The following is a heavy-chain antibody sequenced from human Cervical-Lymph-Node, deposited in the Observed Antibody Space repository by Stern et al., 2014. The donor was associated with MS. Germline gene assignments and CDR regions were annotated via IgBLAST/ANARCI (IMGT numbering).Heavy chain of an antibody. V-gene: IGHV4-4*07. Sequence: QLQLQESGPGLVKPSETLSLTCTASGGSITSYHWTWIRQPAGKGLEWVGRFYTSGSTNYNPSLKSRVTMSVDTSKNQLSLKLTSVTAADTAVYYCARGGYYESGLDVWGQGTTVTVSS. CDR3: ARGGYYESGLDV. J-gene: IGHJ6*02. CDR1: GGSITSYH. CDR2: FYTSGST. D-gene: IGHD3-22*01.